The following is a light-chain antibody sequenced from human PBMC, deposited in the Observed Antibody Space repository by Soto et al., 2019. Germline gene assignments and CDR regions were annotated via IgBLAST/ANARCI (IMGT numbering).Light chain of an antibody. V-gene: IGLV2-14*01. Sequence: QSALTQPASVSGSPGQSITISCTGTSSDVGGYNYVSWYQQYPGKAPKVMIYDVTNRPSGVSNRFSGSRSGNTASLTISGLQAEDEADYYCCSFTTSSTHVFGTGTKLTVL. CDR2: DVT. CDR1: SSDVGGYNY. CDR3: CSFTTSSTHV. J-gene: IGLJ1*01.